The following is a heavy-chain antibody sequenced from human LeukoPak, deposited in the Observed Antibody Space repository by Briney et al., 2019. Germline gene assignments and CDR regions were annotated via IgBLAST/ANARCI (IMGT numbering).Heavy chain of an antibody. Sequence: GGSLRLFCAASGFTFSRYAMSWVRQAPGKGLEWVLSISSSSTYINYADSVKGRFTISRDNAKNSLYLQMNSLRDEDTAVYYCARDTPSTVLMVYAIPHHYYYYYMDVWGKGTTVTVSS. D-gene: IGHD2-8*01. CDR1: GFTFSRYA. J-gene: IGHJ6*03. CDR2: ISSSSTYI. V-gene: IGHV3-21*01. CDR3: ARDTPSTVLMVYAIPHHYYYYYMDV.